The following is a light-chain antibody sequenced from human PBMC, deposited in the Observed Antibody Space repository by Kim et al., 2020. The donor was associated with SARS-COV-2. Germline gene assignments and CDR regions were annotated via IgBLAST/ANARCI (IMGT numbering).Light chain of an antibody. V-gene: IGKV4-1*01. J-gene: IGKJ2*01. CDR2: WAS. CDR1: RGVLYSSNNKNY. Sequence: DIVMTQSPESLAVSLGERATINCKSSRGVLYSSNNKNYLAWYQQKPGQPPKLLIYWASTRESGVPDRFSGSGSETDFTLTISSLQAEDVAVYYCQQYYSVPYTFGQGTKLEI. CDR3: QQYYSVPYT.